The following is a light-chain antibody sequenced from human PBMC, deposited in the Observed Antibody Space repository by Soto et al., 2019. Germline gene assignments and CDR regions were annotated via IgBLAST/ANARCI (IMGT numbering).Light chain of an antibody. V-gene: IGKV3-15*01. J-gene: IGKJ4*01. CDR3: QQYSNWPPLS. CDR1: QSVGSN. CDR2: GAS. Sequence: VPTQFSASLSVSPVPGATLSCRASQSVGSNLAWYQQKPGQTPRVLVYGASTRAIGIPATFSGSGFGTEFTLTISSLQSEDFVVYYCQQYSNWPPLSFGGGTKVDIK.